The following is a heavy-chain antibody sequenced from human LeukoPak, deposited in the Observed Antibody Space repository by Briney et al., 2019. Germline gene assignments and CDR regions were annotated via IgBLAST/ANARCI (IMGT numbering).Heavy chain of an antibody. CDR1: GYTFTSYG. D-gene: IGHD5-24*01. V-gene: IGHV1-18*01. CDR3: ASLKTDGYFDY. CDR2: ISAYNGNT. J-gene: IGHJ4*02. Sequence: GASVKVSCKASGYTFTSYGISWVRQAPGQGLEWMGWISAYNGNTNYAQKFRGRVTMTTDTSTSTAYMELRSLRSDDTAYYYCASLKTDGYFDYWGQGTLVTVSS.